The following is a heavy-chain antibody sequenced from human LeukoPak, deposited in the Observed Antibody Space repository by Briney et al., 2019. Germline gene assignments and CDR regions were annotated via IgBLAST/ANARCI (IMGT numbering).Heavy chain of an antibody. D-gene: IGHD6-13*01. CDR2: LTINGDST. J-gene: IGHJ3*02. CDR1: GFTFSSCA. CDR3: VKGRSSWYADPLHI. Sequence: PGGSLRLSCSASGFTFSSCAMHWVRQAPGKGLQHVSGLTINGDSTYYADSVKGRFTISRDNSKNTLYLQMSSLRVEDTAVYYCVKGRSSWYADPLHIWGQGTMVTVSS. V-gene: IGHV3-64D*06.